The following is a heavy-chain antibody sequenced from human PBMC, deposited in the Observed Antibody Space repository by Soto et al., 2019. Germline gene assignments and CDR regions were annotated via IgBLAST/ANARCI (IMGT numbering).Heavy chain of an antibody. V-gene: IGHV4-59*01. CDR2: IYYSGST. D-gene: IGHD3-16*01. J-gene: IGHJ6*03. CDR3: ARVGGEKTGSRLGYYYYYYMDG. Sequence: LEIQCLPCTVSGGSISSYGGSWIRQPTGKELEWIGYIYYSGSTNYNPSLKSRVTISVDTSKNQFSLKLSSVTAADTAVYYCARVGGEKTGSRLGYYYYYYMDGWGKGTTVTVSS. CDR1: GGSISSYG.